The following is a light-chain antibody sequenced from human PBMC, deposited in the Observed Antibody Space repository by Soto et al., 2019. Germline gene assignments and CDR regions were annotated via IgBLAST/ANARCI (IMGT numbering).Light chain of an antibody. CDR3: QQRSNWPPT. Sequence: EIVLTQSPATLSLSPGERATLSCRASQSVSSYLAWYQQKPGQAPRLLIYDASNRATGIPARFSGSGAGTACTLTISSLEPEDFAVYYCQQRSNWPPTFGPGTKVDIK. CDR2: DAS. V-gene: IGKV3-11*01. CDR1: QSVSSY. J-gene: IGKJ3*01.